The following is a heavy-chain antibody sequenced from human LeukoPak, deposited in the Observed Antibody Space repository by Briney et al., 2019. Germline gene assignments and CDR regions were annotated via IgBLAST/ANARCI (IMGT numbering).Heavy chain of an antibody. V-gene: IGHV1-69*05. Sequence: GASVKVSCKASGGTFSSYAISWVRQAPGQGLEWMGGINPIFGTANYAQKFQGRVTITTDESTSTAYMELSSLRSEDTAVYYCAGLVGARLDDAFDIWGQGTMVTVSS. CDR2: INPIFGTA. J-gene: IGHJ3*02. D-gene: IGHD1-26*01. CDR3: AGLVGARLDDAFDI. CDR1: GGTFSSYA.